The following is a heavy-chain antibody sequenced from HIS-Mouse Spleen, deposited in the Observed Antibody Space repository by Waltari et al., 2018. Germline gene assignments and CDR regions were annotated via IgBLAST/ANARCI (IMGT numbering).Heavy chain of an antibody. Sequence: QVPLVQSGAEVKKPGASVKVSCKVSGSTPTELSMHWVRQAPGKGLEWMGGVDPEDGETIYAQKCQGRVTMTEDTSTDTAYMELSSLRSEDTAVYYCATDRSGSYYYFDYWGQGTLVTVSS. CDR3: ATDRSGSYYYFDY. V-gene: IGHV1-24*01. J-gene: IGHJ4*02. CDR1: GSTPTELS. CDR2: VDPEDGET. D-gene: IGHD1-26*01.